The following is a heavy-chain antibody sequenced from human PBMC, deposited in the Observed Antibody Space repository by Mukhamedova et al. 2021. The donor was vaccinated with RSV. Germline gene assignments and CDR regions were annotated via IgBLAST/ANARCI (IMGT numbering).Heavy chain of an antibody. V-gene: IGHV3-48*04. J-gene: IGHJ4*02. Sequence: YIGSRSDTISYADSVKGRFTISRDNAKNSLYLQMNSLRAEDTAVYYCARDLSWAFDYWGQGTWSPSPQ. CDR2: IGSRSDTI. D-gene: IGHD6-13*01. CDR3: ARDLSWAFDY.